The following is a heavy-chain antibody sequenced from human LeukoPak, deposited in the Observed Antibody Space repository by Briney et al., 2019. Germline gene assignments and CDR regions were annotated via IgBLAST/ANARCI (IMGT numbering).Heavy chain of an antibody. Sequence: ASVKVSCKASGYTFTGYYMHWVRQAPGQGLEWMGWINPNSGGTNYAQKFQGRVTMTRDTSISTAYMELSRLRSDDTAVYYCARSRITIFGVVNRMDVWGQGTTVTVSS. D-gene: IGHD3-3*01. CDR3: ARSRITIFGVVNRMDV. CDR1: GYTFTGYY. V-gene: IGHV1-2*02. CDR2: INPNSGGT. J-gene: IGHJ6*02.